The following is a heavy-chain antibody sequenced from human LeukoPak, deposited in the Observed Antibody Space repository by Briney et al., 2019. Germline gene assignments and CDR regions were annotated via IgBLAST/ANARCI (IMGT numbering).Heavy chain of an antibody. CDR3: ARGDGYNFFDY. Sequence: GGSLRLSCAASGFTVSSNYMSWVRQAPGKGLEWVSVFYVGGATYYADSVKGRFTISRDNSENTLYLQMKSLRAEDTAVYYCARGDGYNFFDYWGQGTLVTVSS. CDR2: FYVGGAT. V-gene: IGHV3-53*01. D-gene: IGHD5-24*01. J-gene: IGHJ4*02. CDR1: GFTVSSNY.